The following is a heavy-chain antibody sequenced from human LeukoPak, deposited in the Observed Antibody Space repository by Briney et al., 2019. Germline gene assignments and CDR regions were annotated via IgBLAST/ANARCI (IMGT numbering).Heavy chain of an antibody. CDR3: ARELTGYSSSWSFDY. V-gene: IGHV1-69*13. CDR2: IIPIFGTA. CDR1: GGTFSSYA. D-gene: IGHD6-13*01. J-gene: IGHJ4*02. Sequence: GASVKVSCKASGGTFSSYAISWVRQAPGQGLEWMGGIIPIFGTANYAQKFQGRVTITADESTSTAYMELSSLRSEDTAVYYCARELTGYSSSWSFDYWGQGTLVTVFS.